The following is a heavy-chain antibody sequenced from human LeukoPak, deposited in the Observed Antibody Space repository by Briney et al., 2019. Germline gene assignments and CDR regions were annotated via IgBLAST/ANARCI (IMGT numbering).Heavy chain of an antibody. V-gene: IGHV1-8*03. Sequence: GASVKVSCKTSEYTFTGYYMHWVRQATGQGLEWMGWMNPNSGNTGYAQKFQGRVTITRNTSISTAYMELSSLKSEDTAVYYCARVVGASPYYYYYYYMDVWGKGTTVTVSS. CDR2: MNPNSGNT. D-gene: IGHD1-26*01. CDR1: EYTFTGYY. CDR3: ARVVGASPYYYYYYYMDV. J-gene: IGHJ6*03.